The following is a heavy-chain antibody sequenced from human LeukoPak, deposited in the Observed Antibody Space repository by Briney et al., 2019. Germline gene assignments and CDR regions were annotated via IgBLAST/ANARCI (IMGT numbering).Heavy chain of an antibody. CDR3: ARNPQDGSSTSCYFDY. CDR2: INHSGST. D-gene: IGHD2-2*01. Sequence: SETLSLTCAVYGGSFSGYYWRWIRQPPGKGLEWIGEINHSGSTNYNPSLKSRVTISVDTSKNQFSLKLSSVTAADTAVYYCARNPQDGSSTSCYFDYWGQGTLLPVSS. CDR1: GGSFSGYY. V-gene: IGHV4-34*01. J-gene: IGHJ4*02.